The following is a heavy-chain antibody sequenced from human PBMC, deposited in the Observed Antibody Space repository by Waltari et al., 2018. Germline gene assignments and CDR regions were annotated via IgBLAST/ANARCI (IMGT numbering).Heavy chain of an antibody. Sequence: QLLLQESGPRLVKPSETLSLTCSVSGASISSNGFYGGWIRQPPGQGLEWIGIFYYSWSTYYNPSLKSRFSISVDTSKKQFSLTLNSVSAADTSVYYCAEVNANLDTVMNRGQGTLVTVSS. CDR3: AEVNANLDTVMN. CDR2: FYYSWST. D-gene: IGHD5-18*01. V-gene: IGHV4-39*01. CDR1: GASISSNGFY. J-gene: IGHJ4*02.